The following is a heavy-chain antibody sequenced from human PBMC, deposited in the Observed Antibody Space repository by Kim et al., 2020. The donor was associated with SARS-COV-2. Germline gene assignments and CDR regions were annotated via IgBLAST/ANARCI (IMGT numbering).Heavy chain of an antibody. Sequence: GGSLRLSCAASGFTFSSYAMNWVRQAPGKGLEWVAVISYDGSNKYYADSVKGRFTISRDNSKNTLYLQMNSLRAEDTAVYYCARDFCSGGSCYQTLLSLTLYYYNYGMDVWGQGTTVTVSS. J-gene: IGHJ6*02. CDR3: ARDFCSGGSCYQTLLSLTLYYYNYGMDV. CDR1: GFTFSSYA. D-gene: IGHD2-15*01. CDR2: ISYDGSNK. V-gene: IGHV3-30*04.